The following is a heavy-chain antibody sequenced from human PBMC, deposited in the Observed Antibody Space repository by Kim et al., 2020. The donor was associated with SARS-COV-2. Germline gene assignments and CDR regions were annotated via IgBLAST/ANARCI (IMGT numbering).Heavy chain of an antibody. CDR1: GYTFTSYG. V-gene: IGHV1-18*04. D-gene: IGHD3-22*01. J-gene: IGHJ6*02. CDR2: ISAYNGNT. CDR3: ARDVYYDSSGYASYYYYGMDV. Sequence: ASVKVSCKASGYTFTSYGISWVRQAPGQGLEWMGWISAYNGNTNYAQKLQGRVTMTTDTSTSTAYMELRSLRSDDTAVYYCARDVYYDSSGYASYYYYGMDVWGQGTTVTFSS.